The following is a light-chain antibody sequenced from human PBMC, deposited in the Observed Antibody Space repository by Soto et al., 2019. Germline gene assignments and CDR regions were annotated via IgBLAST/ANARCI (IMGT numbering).Light chain of an antibody. J-gene: IGKJ2*01. V-gene: IGKV1-5*01. Sequence: DLQMTQSPSTLSASVGDRVTITCRASQTISNWLAWYQQKPGKAPKLLIYDASTLRSGVPPRFSGSGFGTGFTLTSSSLQPGDFGNYYCQKDSIYPYTFGQGTALAIK. CDR3: QKDSIYPYT. CDR2: DAS. CDR1: QTISNW.